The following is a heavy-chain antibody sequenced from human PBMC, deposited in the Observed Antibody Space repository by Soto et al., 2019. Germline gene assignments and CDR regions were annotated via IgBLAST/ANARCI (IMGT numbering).Heavy chain of an antibody. J-gene: IGHJ5*02. V-gene: IGHV4-59*06. CDR2: IFYSGTT. CDR1: GVSISSYY. D-gene: IGHD3-10*01. CDR3: AGGDYRYYGSGRLKNWFDP. Sequence: SETLSLTCTVSGVSISSYYWSWIRQPPGKGLEWIGYIFYSGTTYYNPSLKSRVTISVDTSKNQFSLKLSSVTAADTAVYYCAGGDYRYYGSGRLKNWFDPWGQGTLVTVSS.